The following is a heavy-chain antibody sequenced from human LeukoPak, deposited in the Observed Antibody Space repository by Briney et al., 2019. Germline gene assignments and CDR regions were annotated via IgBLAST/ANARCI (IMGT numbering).Heavy chain of an antibody. V-gene: IGHV4-34*01. Sequence: PSETLSLTCAVYGGSFSGYYWSWIRQPPGKGLEWIGEINHSGSTNYNPSLKSRVTISVDTSKNQFSLKLSSVTAADTAVYYCASYSSSYNYYYYYGMDVWGQGTTVTVSS. CDR1: GGSFSGYY. J-gene: IGHJ6*02. D-gene: IGHD6-6*01. CDR2: INHSGST. CDR3: ASYSSSYNYYYYYGMDV.